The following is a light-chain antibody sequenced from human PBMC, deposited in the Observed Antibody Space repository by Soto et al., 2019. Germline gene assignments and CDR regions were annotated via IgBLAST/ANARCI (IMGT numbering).Light chain of an antibody. CDR2: DVS. CDR1: QSVSSNF. Sequence: EVVLTQSPGTLSLSPGERATLSCRASQSVSSNFLAWYQQKPGQAPRLLIYDVSSRAAGIPDRFGGSGSGTDFTLTIXXLEPEDFAVYYCQQYESSWTFGQGTKVEIK. CDR3: QQYESSWT. V-gene: IGKV3-20*01. J-gene: IGKJ1*01.